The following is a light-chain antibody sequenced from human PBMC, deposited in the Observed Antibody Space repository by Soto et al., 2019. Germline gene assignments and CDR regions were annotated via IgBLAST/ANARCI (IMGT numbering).Light chain of an antibody. V-gene: IGLV1-47*01. Sequence: QSVLTQPPSASGTPGQRVVISCSGSSSNICDNSVSWYQQLPGTAPKLLIYTNDQRPSGVPDRFSASKSGTSASLAISGLRSEDEADYHCSTWDDSLNGRVFGGGTKVTVL. J-gene: IGLJ3*02. CDR3: STWDDSLNGRV. CDR2: TND. CDR1: SSNICDNS.